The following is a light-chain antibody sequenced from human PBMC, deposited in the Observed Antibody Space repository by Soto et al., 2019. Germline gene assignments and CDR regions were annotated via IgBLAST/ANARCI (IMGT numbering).Light chain of an antibody. J-gene: IGLJ1*01. CDR2: EVS. Sequence: QSALTQPPSASGSPGQTVTISCTGTSSDLGGYDYVSWYQHHPGKAPKLIIYEVSERPSGVPDRFSGSKSGNTASLTVSGLQAEDYADHYCSSYGGNNKYVFGSGTKVTV. V-gene: IGLV2-8*01. CDR1: SSDLGGYDY. CDR3: SSYGGNNKYV.